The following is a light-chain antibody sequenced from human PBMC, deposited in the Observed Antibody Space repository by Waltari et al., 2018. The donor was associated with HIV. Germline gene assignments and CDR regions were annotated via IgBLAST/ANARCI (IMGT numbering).Light chain of an antibody. Sequence: QSALTQPASVSGSPGQSLTISCTRTRSDVGNYNLVSWHQQHPGKAPKLIIYEGIKRPSGVSNRISGSKSANTASLAISGLQSEDDADYYCAAWDDSLNGAVFGGGTKLTVL. CDR1: RSDVGNYNL. J-gene: IGLJ3*02. V-gene: IGLV2-14*02. CDR2: EGI. CDR3: AAWDDSLNGAV.